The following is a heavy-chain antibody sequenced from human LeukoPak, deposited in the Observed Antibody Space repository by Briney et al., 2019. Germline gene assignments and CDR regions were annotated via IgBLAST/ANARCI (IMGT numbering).Heavy chain of an antibody. CDR1: GYTFTGYY. CDR3: AKTYSSSWSRDAFDI. V-gene: IGHV1-2*02. D-gene: IGHD6-13*01. J-gene: IGHJ3*02. CDR2: INPNSGGT. Sequence: ASVKVSCKASGYTFTGYYMHWVRQAPGQGLEWMGWINPNSGGTNYAQKFQGRVTMTRDTSISTAYMELSRLRSDDTAVYYCAKTYSSSWSRDAFDIWGQGTMVTVSS.